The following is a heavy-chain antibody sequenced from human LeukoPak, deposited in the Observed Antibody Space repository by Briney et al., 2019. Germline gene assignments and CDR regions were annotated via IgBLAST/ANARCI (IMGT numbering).Heavy chain of an antibody. CDR2: INTDGTVT. J-gene: IGHJ4*02. CDR1: GFTFSRYW. V-gene: IGHV3-74*01. D-gene: IGHD6-19*01. CDR3: ATKQWLAPPPDS. Sequence: GGSLRLSCAASGFTFSRYWMLWVRQAPGKGLERVSRINTDGTVTTYADSVKGRFTVSRDNADNTMFLQMNSVRDEDTAVYYCATKQWLAPPPDSWGQGTPVTVSS.